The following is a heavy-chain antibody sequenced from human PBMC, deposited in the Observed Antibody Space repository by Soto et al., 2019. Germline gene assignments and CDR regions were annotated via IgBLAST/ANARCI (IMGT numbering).Heavy chain of an antibody. J-gene: IGHJ5*02. CDR2: THYSGSA. Sequence: SETLSLTCTVSGGSISSSSYYWGWIRQAPGKGLEWIGSTHYSGSAYYNPSLKSRVTISVDTSNSQVSLRLSSVTAADTAIYYCARTANWLDPWGQGTLVTVS. CDR1: GGSISSSSYY. V-gene: IGHV4-39*01. CDR3: ARTANWLDP.